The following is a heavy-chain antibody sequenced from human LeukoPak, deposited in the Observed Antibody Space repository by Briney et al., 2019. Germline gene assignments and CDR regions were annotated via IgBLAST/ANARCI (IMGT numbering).Heavy chain of an antibody. J-gene: IGHJ6*02. Sequence: SETLSLTCTVSGGSISSGGYYWSWIRQPPGKGLEWIGYIYHSGSTYYNPSLKSRVTISVDTSKNQFSLKLSSVTAADTAVYYCARGPLTAAGTLTYYYYGMDVWGQGTTVTVSS. CDR1: GGSISSGGYY. CDR2: IYHSGST. D-gene: IGHD6-13*01. V-gene: IGHV4-30-2*01. CDR3: ARGPLTAAGTLTYYYYGMDV.